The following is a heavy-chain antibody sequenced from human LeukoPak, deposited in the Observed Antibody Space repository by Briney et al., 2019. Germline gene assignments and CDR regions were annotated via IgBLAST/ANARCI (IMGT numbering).Heavy chain of an antibody. CDR1: GGTFSSYA. D-gene: IGHD5-24*01. V-gene: IGHV1-69*13. CDR3: ASTRWQNFHFDY. CDR2: IIPIFGTA. Sequence: ASVKVSCKASGGTFSSYAISWVRQAPGQGLEWMGGIIPIFGTANYAQKFQGRVTITADESTSTAYMELSSLRSEDTAVYYCASTRWQNFHFDYWGQGTLVTVSS. J-gene: IGHJ4*02.